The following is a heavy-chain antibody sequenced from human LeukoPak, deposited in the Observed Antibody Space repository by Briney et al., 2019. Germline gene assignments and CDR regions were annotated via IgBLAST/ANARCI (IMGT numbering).Heavy chain of an antibody. D-gene: IGHD2-15*01. J-gene: IGHJ3*02. CDR1: GFTFISYA. CDR2: ISGSGGST. CDR3: AKQGVVVVAALLDAFDI. V-gene: IGHV3-23*01. Sequence: PGGSLRLSCAASGFTFISYAMSWVRQAPGKGLEWVSAISGSGGSTYYADSVKGRFTISRDNSKNTLYLQMNSLRAEDTAVYYCAKQGVVVVAALLDAFDIWGQGTMVTVSS.